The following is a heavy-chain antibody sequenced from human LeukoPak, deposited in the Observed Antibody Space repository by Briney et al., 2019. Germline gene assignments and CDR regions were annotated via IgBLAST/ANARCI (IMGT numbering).Heavy chain of an antibody. J-gene: IGHJ6*02. Sequence: APVKVSCKASGYTFTSYGISWVRQAPGQGLEWMGWISAYNGNTNYAQKLQGRVTMATDTSTSTAYMELRSLRSDDTAVYYCARDPIVLMVYAGDYYYYYYGMDVWGQGTTVTVSS. CDR3: ARDPIVLMVYAGDYYYYYYGMDV. D-gene: IGHD2-8*01. V-gene: IGHV1-18*01. CDR2: ISAYNGNT. CDR1: GYTFTSYG.